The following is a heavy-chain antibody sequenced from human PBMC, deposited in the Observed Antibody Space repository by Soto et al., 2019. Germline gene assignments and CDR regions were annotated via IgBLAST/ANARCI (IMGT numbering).Heavy chain of an antibody. J-gene: IGHJ6*02. CDR2: IDPSDSYT. V-gene: IGHV5-10-1*01. D-gene: IGHD3-10*01. CDR3: ASRGVHITYYYGSDPNYYYYYGMDV. CDR1: GYSFTSYW. Sequence: PGESLKISCKGSGYSFTSYWISWVRQMPGKGLEWMGRIDPSDSYTNYSPSFQGHVTISADKSISTAYLQWSSLKASDTAMYYCASRGVHITYYYGSDPNYYYYYGMDVWGQGTTVTVSS.